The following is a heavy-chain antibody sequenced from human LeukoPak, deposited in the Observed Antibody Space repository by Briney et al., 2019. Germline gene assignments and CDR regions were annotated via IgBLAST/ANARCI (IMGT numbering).Heavy chain of an antibody. J-gene: IGHJ4*02. CDR3: ARGLAYCGGDCHRALDD. Sequence: GGSLRLSCAASGFTFSSHTMNWVRQAPGKGLEWVSYISSSSSRKYYADSVKGRFTISRDNAKNSMYLQMNSLRDEDTAVYYCARGLAYCGGDCHRALDDWGQGTLVTVSS. V-gene: IGHV3-48*02. D-gene: IGHD2-21*02. CDR1: GFTFSSHT. CDR2: ISSSSSRK.